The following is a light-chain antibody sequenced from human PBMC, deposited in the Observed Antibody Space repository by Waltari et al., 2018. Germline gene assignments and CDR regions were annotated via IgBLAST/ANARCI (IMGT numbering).Light chain of an antibody. CDR3: QQRRNWPPT. J-gene: IGKJ1*01. CDR2: DAS. Sequence: VLTQSPATLSLSPGERATLSCRASQSVDDYMAWYQQKPGQSPRLLISDASNRATGIPIRFRGSGFGTDFTLTISSLEPDDFAHYYCQQRRNWPPTFGQGTKVEIK. CDR1: QSVDDY. V-gene: IGKV3-11*01.